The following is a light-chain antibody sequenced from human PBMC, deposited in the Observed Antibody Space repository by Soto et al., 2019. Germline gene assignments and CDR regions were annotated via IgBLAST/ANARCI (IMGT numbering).Light chain of an antibody. V-gene: IGLV2-14*01. Sequence: QSVLTQPASVSGSPGQSITISCTGTSSDVGGYNYVSWYQQHPGKAPKLMIYAVSNRPSGVSNRFSGPKSGNTATLTISGLQAEDEADYYCCSYTVSGTYVFGTGTKLTVL. CDR1: SSDVGGYNY. CDR2: AVS. J-gene: IGLJ1*01. CDR3: CSYTVSGTYV.